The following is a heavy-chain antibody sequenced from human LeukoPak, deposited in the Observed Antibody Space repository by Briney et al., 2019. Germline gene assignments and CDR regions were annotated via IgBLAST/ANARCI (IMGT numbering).Heavy chain of an antibody. J-gene: IGHJ2*01. CDR3: AKDGVLGGDYEGYFDL. Sequence: PGGSLRLSCAASGFTFSSYGMHWVRQAPGKGLEWVAFIRYDGSNKYYADSVKGRFTISRDNSKNTLYLQMNSLRAEDTAVYYCAKDGVLGGDYEGYFDLWGRGTLVTVSS. V-gene: IGHV3-30*02. CDR1: GFTFSSYG. D-gene: IGHD2-21*02. CDR2: IRYDGSNK.